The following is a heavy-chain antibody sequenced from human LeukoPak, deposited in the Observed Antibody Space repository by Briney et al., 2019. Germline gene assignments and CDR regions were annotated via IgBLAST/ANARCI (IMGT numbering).Heavy chain of an antibody. CDR2: INAGNGNT. J-gene: IGHJ4*02. Sequence: ASVKVSCKASGYTFTSYAMHWVRQAPGQRLEWMGWINAGNGNTKYSQKFQGRVTITRDTSASTAYMELSSLRSEDTAVYYCARGFVWFGESLDYWGQGTLVTVSS. CDR1: GYTFTSYA. D-gene: IGHD3-10*01. CDR3: ARGFVWFGESLDY. V-gene: IGHV1-3*01.